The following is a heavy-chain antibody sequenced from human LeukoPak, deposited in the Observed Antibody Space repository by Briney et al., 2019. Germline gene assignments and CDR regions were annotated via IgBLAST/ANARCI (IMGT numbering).Heavy chain of an antibody. D-gene: IGHD3-9*01. CDR2: ISAYNGNT. J-gene: IGHJ4*02. CDR1: GYTFTSYG. Sequence: ASVKVSCKASGYTFTSYGISWVRQAPGQGLEWMGWISAYNGNTQYAQKLQDRVTMTTDTSTSTAYMELRSLRSDDTAVYYCARDFYDFLTGYYIGYWGQGTLVTVSS. V-gene: IGHV1-18*01. CDR3: ARDFYDFLTGYYIGY.